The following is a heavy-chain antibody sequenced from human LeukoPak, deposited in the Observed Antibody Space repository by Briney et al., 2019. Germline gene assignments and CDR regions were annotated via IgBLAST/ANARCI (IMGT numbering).Heavy chain of an antibody. J-gene: IGHJ4*02. CDR3: ARSHLILDY. CDR1: GFTFSSYA. V-gene: IGHV3-30-3*01. CDR2: ISYDGSNK. D-gene: IGHD3-3*02. Sequence: GGSLRLSCAASGFTFSSYAMHWVRQAPGKGLEWVAVISYDGSNKYYADSVKGRFTISRDNSKNTLYLQMNSLRAEDTAVYYCARSHLILDYWGQGTLVTVSS.